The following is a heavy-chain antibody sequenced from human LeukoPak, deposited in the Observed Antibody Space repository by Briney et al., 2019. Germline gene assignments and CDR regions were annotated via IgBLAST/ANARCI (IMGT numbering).Heavy chain of an antibody. J-gene: IGHJ4*02. CDR3: ARTPHILAGFGSFDS. Sequence: SEKVLCKASGYIFTSYGNRWVRQASGRALEGMGCISIFYHKTSNAQKIEDRVTMSRERNTTTSHIELRSRRSADTAVYYCARTPHILAGFGSFDSWGQGTLVSVSS. V-gene: IGHV1-18*01. D-gene: IGHD3-9*01. CDR1: GYIFTSYG. CDR2: ISIFYHKT.